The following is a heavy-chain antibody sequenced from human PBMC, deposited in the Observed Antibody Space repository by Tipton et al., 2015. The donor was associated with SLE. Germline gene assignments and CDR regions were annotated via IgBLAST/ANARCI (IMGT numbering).Heavy chain of an antibody. D-gene: IGHD1/OR15-1a*01. CDR2: ISGGGGST. CDR3: AKFEKTTDFYLDS. J-gene: IGHJ4*02. Sequence: SLRLSCATSGFTFSSYALSWVRRAPGKGLEWVSAISGGGGSTYYVDFVKGRFSMSIDKSKKTLFLQMNSLRVDDTATDYCAKFEKTTDFYLDSWGQGTLVSVSS. CDR1: GFTFSSYA. V-gene: IGHV3-23*01.